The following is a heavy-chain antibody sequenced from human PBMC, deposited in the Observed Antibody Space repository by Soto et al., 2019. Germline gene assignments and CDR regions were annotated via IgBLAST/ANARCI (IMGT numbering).Heavy chain of an antibody. J-gene: IGHJ4*02. Sequence: GGSLRLSCAASGFTFNGSVIHWVRQASGKGLEWVGRIRTKPNSYETAYVASVRGRFTISRDDSKNTAYLQMNSLKTEDTAVYYCTSSNLYYWGQGTLVTVS. CDR3: TSSNLYY. CDR2: IRTKPNSYET. V-gene: IGHV3-73*01. CDR1: GFTFNGSV.